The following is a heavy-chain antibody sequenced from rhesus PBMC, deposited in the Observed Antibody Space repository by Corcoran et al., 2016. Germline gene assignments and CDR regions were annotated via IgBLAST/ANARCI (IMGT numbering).Heavy chain of an antibody. D-gene: IGHD4-29*01. CDR2: ITPYTGNT. CDR1: EYTFTDYY. J-gene: IGHJ4*01. Sequence: GQSGAEVTKPGSSVKVFCKASEYTFTDYYMHWVRQAPQQGREWMGWITPYTGNTKYAQKFQGRVTMTRDTSTSTAYMKLSNLKSEDTAVYYCARDRAHYGAESDFWGQGVLVTVSS. V-gene: IGHV1S2*01. CDR3: ARDRAHYGAESDF.